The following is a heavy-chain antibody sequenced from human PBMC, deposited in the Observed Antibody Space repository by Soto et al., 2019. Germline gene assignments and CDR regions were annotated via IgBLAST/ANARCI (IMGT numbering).Heavy chain of an antibody. D-gene: IGHD4-17*01. CDR2: IYTDGTTT. V-gene: IGHV3-74*01. CDR1: GFTFSSYW. Sequence: AGGFLRLSCAASGFTFSSYWMHWVRQAPGKGLVWVSRIYTDGTTTNYADSVKGRFTISRDNAKNTLYLQMNSLRAEDTAVYYCASGLRNTYGVDVWGQGTTVPVSS. J-gene: IGHJ6*02. CDR3: ASGLRNTYGVDV.